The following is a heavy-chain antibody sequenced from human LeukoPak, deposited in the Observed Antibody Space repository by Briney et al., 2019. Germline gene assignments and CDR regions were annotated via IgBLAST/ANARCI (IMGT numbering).Heavy chain of an antibody. D-gene: IGHD3-3*01. CDR3: ARAQRRYDFWSGYYEYYFDY. CDR2: IYYSGST. V-gene: IGHV4-30-4*01. CDR1: GGSISSGDYY. J-gene: IGHJ4*02. Sequence: PSETLSLTCTVSGGSISSGDYYWSWIRQPPGKGLEWIGCIYYSGSTYYNPSLKSRVTISVDTSKNQFSLKLSSVTAADTAVYYCARAQRRYDFWSGYYEYYFDYWGQGTLVTVSS.